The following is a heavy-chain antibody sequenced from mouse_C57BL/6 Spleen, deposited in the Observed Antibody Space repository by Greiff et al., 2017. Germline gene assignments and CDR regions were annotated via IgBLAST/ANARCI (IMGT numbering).Heavy chain of an antibody. CDR3: ARAYSGYYAMDY. Sequence: EVKLMESEGGLVQPGSSMKLSCTASGFTFSDYYMAWVRQVPEKGLEWVANINYDGSSTYYLDSLKSRFIISRDNANNILYLQMSSLKSEDTATYYCARAYSGYYAMDYWGQGTSVTVSS. J-gene: IGHJ4*01. CDR2: INYDGSST. V-gene: IGHV5-16*01. D-gene: IGHD2-12*01. CDR1: GFTFSDYY.